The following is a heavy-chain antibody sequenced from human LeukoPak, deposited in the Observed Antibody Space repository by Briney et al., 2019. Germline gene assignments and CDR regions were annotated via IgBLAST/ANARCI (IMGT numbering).Heavy chain of an antibody. V-gene: IGHV3-23*01. Sequence: GGSLRLSCAASGFTFSSYAMSWVRQAPGKGLEWVSAISGSGGSTYYADSVKGRFTISRDNSQNPLYLQMNSLRAEDTAVYYCAKPRYDSSVLEKREEGFFDYWGQGTLVTVSS. D-gene: IGHD3-22*01. CDR3: AKPRYDSSVLEKREEGFFDY. CDR2: ISGSGGST. J-gene: IGHJ4*02. CDR1: GFTFSSYA.